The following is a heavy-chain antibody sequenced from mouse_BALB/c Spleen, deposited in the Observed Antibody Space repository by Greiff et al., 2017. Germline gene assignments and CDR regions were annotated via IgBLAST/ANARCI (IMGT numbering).Heavy chain of an antibody. Sequence: QVQLKESGPGLVAPSQSLSITCTVSGFSLTSYGVHWVRQPPGKGLEWLGVIWAGGSTNYNSALMSRLSISKDNSKSQVFLKMNSLQTDDTAMYYCARARTAYFDYWGQGTTLTVSS. V-gene: IGHV2-9*02. CDR3: ARARTAYFDY. J-gene: IGHJ2*01. CDR1: GFSLTSYG. D-gene: IGHD1-2*01. CDR2: IWAGGST.